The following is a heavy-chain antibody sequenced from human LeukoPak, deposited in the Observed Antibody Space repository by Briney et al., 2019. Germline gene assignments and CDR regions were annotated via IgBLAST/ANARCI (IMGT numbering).Heavy chain of an antibody. V-gene: IGHV3-30*02. Sequence: GGSLRLSCVGSGFTFKNYGIHWVRQAPGMGLEWVAFTRYDASLKYFSDSVKGRFTISRDNSRNTLYLQMNSLRADDTDIYDCAKVSQSDQWQLNYYNMDVWGKGTTVIVSS. CDR2: TRYDASLK. CDR3: AKVSQSDQWQLNYYNMDV. J-gene: IGHJ6*03. CDR1: GFTFKNYG. D-gene: IGHD6-19*01.